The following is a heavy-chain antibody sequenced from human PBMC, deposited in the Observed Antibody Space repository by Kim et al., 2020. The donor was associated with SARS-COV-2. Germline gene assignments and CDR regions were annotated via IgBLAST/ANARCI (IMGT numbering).Heavy chain of an antibody. V-gene: IGHV1-24*01. CDR1: GYTLTELS. Sequence: ASVKVSCKVSGYTLTELSMHWVRQAPGKGLEWMGGFDPEDGETIYAQKFQGRVTMTEDTSTDTAYMELSSLRSEDTAVYYCATVNYDSSGPSLRFDYWGQGTLVTVSS. CDR2: FDPEDGET. D-gene: IGHD3-22*01. CDR3: ATVNYDSSGPSLRFDY. J-gene: IGHJ4*02.